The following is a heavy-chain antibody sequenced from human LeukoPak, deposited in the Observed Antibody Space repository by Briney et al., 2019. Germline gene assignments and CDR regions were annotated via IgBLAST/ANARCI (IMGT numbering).Heavy chain of an antibody. J-gene: IGHJ6*03. CDR1: GYTFTGYY. D-gene: IGHD3-16*01. CDR2: INPNSGGT. CDR3: AGDFGGYRPIYYYYYMDV. V-gene: IGHV1-2*02. Sequence: ASVKVSCKASGYTFTGYYMHWVRQAPGQGLEWMGWINPNSGGTNYAQKFQGRVTMTRDTSISTAYMELSRLRSDDTAVYYCAGDFGGYRPIYYYYYMDVWGKGTTVTVSS.